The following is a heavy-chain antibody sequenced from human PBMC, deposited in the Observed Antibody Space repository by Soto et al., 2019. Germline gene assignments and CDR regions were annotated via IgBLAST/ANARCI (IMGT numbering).Heavy chain of an antibody. CDR2: IIPIFGTA. J-gene: IGHJ4*02. CDR3: AMQGSDPYFDY. CDR1: GGTFSSCA. V-gene: IGHV1-69*12. Sequence: QVQLVQSGAEVKKPGSSVKVSCKASGGTFSSCAISCVRQAPGQGHEWMGGIIPIFGTANYAQKFQGRVTITADESTSTAYMELSSLRSEDTAVYYCAMQGSDPYFDYWGQGTLVTVSS.